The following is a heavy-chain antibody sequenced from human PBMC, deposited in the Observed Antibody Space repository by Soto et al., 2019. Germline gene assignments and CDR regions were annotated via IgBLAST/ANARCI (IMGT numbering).Heavy chain of an antibody. CDR2: INAGNGNT. Sequence: ASVKVSCKASGYTFSNYGIHWMRQAPGQRLEWMGWINAGNGNTKYSQKFQDRVTITRDTSATTAYMELSSLRSEDTAVFYCARSGYSSGWYRWYFDFWGRGTLVTVSS. CDR1: GYTFSNYG. V-gene: IGHV1-3*01. CDR3: ARSGYSSGWYRWYFDF. D-gene: IGHD6-19*01. J-gene: IGHJ2*01.